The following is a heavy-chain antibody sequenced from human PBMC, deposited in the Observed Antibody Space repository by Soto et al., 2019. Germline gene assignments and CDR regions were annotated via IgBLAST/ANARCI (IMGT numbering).Heavy chain of an antibody. V-gene: IGHV1-46*01. J-gene: IGHJ4*02. CDR3: ARGLAADDY. CDR2: INPNGGST. CDR1: GYTFTNYY. D-gene: IGHD6-13*01. Sequence: QVQLVQSGTEVTNPGASVKVSCKASGYTFTNYYIHWVRQAPGQGLEWMAIINPNGGSTNYAQKFQGRVTLARDTFTSTVYMELSSLRSEDTAIYYCARGLAADDYWGQGTLVTVSS.